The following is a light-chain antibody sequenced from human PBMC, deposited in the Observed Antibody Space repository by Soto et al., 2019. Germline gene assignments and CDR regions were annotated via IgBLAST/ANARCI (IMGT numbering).Light chain of an antibody. CDR1: QDISDY. CDR3: QHYDSLPPT. Sequence: DIQMTQSPSSLSASVGDRVTITCQASQDISDYLNWYQQKPGKAPKLLIYDAFNLQTGVPSRFSGSGSGTDFTLTISSLQPEDIGTHYCQHYDSLPPTFGGGTKVEIK. V-gene: IGKV1-33*01. CDR2: DAF. J-gene: IGKJ4*01.